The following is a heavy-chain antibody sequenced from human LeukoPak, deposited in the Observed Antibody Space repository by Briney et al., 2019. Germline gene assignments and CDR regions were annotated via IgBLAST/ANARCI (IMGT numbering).Heavy chain of an antibody. CDR3: ANLYDFWSGYHQAFDY. CDR2: ISSSSSYI. Sequence: GGSLRLSCAASGFTFSSYSMNWVRQAPGKGLEWVSSISSSSSYIYYADSVKGRFTISRDNAKNSLYLQMNSLRAEDTAVYYCANLYDFWSGYHQAFDYWGQGTLVTVSS. D-gene: IGHD3-3*01. V-gene: IGHV3-21*01. J-gene: IGHJ4*02. CDR1: GFTFSSYS.